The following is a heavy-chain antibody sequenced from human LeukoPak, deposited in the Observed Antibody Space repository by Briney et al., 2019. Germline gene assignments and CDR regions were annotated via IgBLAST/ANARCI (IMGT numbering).Heavy chain of an antibody. Sequence: GGSLRLSCAASGFTFSSYAMRWVRQAPGKGLEWVSGISGSGGSTYYGESVKGRFTISRDNSKNTLYLQVNSLRAEDTAVYYCAKAGRPVSKYYFDYWGQGTLVTVSS. CDR2: ISGSGGST. CDR1: GFTFSSYA. V-gene: IGHV3-23*01. J-gene: IGHJ4*02. D-gene: IGHD3-10*01. CDR3: AKAGRPVSKYYFDY.